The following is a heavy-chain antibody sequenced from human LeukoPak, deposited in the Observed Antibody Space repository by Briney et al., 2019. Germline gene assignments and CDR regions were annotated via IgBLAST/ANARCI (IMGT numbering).Heavy chain of an antibody. J-gene: IGHJ6*02. CDR3: AKGVGYGGMDV. CDR2: ISYDGHNE. CDR1: GFTFSGYG. Sequence: GRSLRLSCAASGFTFSGYGMHWVRQAPGKGLEWVAVISYDGHNEYYADSVKGRFTISRDNSKNTVYVQMNSLRAEDTAVYYCAKGVGYGGMDVWGQGTTVTVSS. D-gene: IGHD2-8*01. V-gene: IGHV3-30*18.